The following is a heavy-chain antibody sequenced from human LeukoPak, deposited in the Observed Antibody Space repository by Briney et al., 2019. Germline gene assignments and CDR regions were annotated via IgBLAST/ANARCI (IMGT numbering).Heavy chain of an antibody. CDR2: ISSSSSYI. CDR1: GFTFGSYA. Sequence: PGRSLRLSCAASGFTFGSYAMHWVRQAPGKGLEWVSSISSSSSYIYYADSVKGRFTISRDNAKNSLYLQMNSLRAEDTAVYYCARIPSIAAAGTSFDYWGQATLVTVSS. D-gene: IGHD6-13*01. V-gene: IGHV3-21*01. J-gene: IGHJ4*02. CDR3: ARIPSIAAAGTSFDY.